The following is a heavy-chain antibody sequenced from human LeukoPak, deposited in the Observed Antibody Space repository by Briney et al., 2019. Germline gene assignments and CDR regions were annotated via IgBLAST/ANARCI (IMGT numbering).Heavy chain of an antibody. CDR3: ARGLPRDREVYHGTRYDF. V-gene: IGHV3-23*01. CDR2: IDHTGATT. D-gene: IGHD2-21*02. J-gene: IGHJ4*02. CDR1: GFTFSTHA. Sequence: GGSMRLACTVAGFTFSTHAMSWVRQAPGKGLTWVSTIDHTGATTYYADSLRGRFTISRDNSWSTLHLQMNSLRVEDTAIYYCARGLPRDREVYHGTRYDFWRQGILVTVSS.